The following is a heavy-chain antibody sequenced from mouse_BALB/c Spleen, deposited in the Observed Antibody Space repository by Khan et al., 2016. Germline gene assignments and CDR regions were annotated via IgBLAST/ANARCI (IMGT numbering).Heavy chain of an antibody. CDR3: SRVYNDDRKNFDY. CDR2: INTETGEP. CDR1: GYTFTDYS. J-gene: IGHJ2*01. Sequence: QIQLVQSGPELKKPGETVKISCKASGYTFTDYSMHWVKQAPGKGLKWMGWINTETGEPTYADDFQGRFAFFLDTSASTAYLQHYTLNTADTATYFCSRVYNDDRKNFDYGCQGTTLTVSS. D-gene: IGHD2-12*01. V-gene: IGHV9-2-1*01.